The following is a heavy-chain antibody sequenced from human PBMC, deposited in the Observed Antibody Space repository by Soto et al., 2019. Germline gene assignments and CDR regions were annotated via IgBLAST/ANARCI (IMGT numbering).Heavy chain of an antibody. CDR3: ARVRQGCSANNCYFDP. CDR1: GGSVRAPDW. CDR2: VHISGHS. V-gene: IGHV4-4*02. Sequence: SETLSLTCTLSGGSVRAPDWWNCVRQSPDKGLEWIAEVHISGHSNYNPSLRSRVSVSIDSSKNQFYLNLNSVTAADTAIYYCARVRQGCSANNCYFDPWGQGTQVTVS. D-gene: IGHD1-1*01. J-gene: IGHJ5*01.